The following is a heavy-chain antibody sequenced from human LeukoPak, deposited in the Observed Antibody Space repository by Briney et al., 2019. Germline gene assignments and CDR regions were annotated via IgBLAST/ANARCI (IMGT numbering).Heavy chain of an antibody. Sequence: SGGSLRLSCAASRFPFSGYGMHWVRQAPGKGLEWVAVAYGDGSSQFYADSVKGRFSISKGISKNTLSLQMNSLRAEDTAVYSCATGGNFYYSHWGQGTLVTVSS. J-gene: IGHJ1*01. D-gene: IGHD4-11*01. V-gene: IGHV3-33*01. CDR2: AYGDGSSQ. CDR3: ATGGNFYYSH. CDR1: RFPFSGYG.